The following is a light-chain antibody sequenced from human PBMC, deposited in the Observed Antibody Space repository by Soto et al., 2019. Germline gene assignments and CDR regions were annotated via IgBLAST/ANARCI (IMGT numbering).Light chain of an antibody. CDR3: QKLNSYPPV. CDR1: QGISSY. CDR2: AAS. V-gene: IGKV1-9*01. J-gene: IGKJ5*01. Sequence: DIHLTQSPSFLSASVGDRVTITCRASQGISSYLAWYQQKPGKAPKLLIYAASTLQSGVPSRFSGSGSGTIFTLNISRLQPEDFASYYCQKLNSYPPVFGQGTRLEIK.